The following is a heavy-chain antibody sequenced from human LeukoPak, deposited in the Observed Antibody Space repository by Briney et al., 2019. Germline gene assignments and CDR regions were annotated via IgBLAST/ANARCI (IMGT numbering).Heavy chain of an antibody. V-gene: IGHV4-4*02. CDR2: IYHSGST. D-gene: IGHD3-16*02. CDR3: ARQNYVWGSYRRYYFDY. CDR1: GGSISSSNW. J-gene: IGHJ4*02. Sequence: PSETLSLTCAVSGGSISSSNWWSWVRQPPGKGLEWIGEIYHSGSTNYNPSLKSRVTISVDESKNQFSLKLSSVTAADTAVYYCARQNYVWGSYRRYYFDYWGQGTLVTVSS.